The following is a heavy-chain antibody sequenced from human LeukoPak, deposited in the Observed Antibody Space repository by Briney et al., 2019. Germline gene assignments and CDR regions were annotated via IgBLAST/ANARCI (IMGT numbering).Heavy chain of an antibody. D-gene: IGHD7-27*01. CDR3: ARNWGWADRQYFDY. V-gene: IGHV3-7*01. CDR2: IQQDGNEK. CDR1: GFTFSTYW. Sequence: GGSLRLSCAASGFTFSTYWMSWVRQAPGKGLEWVANIQQDGNEKYYVDSVKGRFTISRDNAKNSLYLQMNSLRAEDTAVYYCARNWGWADRQYFDYWGQGTLVTVSS. J-gene: IGHJ4*02.